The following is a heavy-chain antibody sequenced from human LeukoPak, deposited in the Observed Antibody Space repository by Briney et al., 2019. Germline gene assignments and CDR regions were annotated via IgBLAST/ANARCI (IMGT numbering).Heavy chain of an antibody. V-gene: IGHV1-18*01. CDR2: ISAYNGNT. CDR3: ARAFDVLRFLEWPREYYFDY. CDR1: GYTFTSYG. D-gene: IGHD3-3*01. J-gene: IGHJ4*02. Sequence: GASEKVSCKASGYTFTSYGISWVRQAPGQGLEWMGWISAYNGNTNYAQKLQGRVTMTTDTSTSTAYMELRSLRSDDTAVYYCARAFDVLRFLEWPREYYFDYWGQGTLVTVSS.